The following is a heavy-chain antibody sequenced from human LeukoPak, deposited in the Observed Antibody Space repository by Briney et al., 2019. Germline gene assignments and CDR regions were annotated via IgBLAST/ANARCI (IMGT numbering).Heavy chain of an antibody. CDR3: ASSDYYDSKAFEY. D-gene: IGHD3-22*01. J-gene: IGHJ4*02. V-gene: IGHV1-69*05. CDR1: GGTFSSYA. CDR2: IIPIFGTA. Sequence: RASVKVSCKASGGTFSSYAISWVRQAPGQGLEWMGGIIPIFGTANYAQKLQGRVTMTTDTSTSTAYMELRSLRSDDTAVYYCASSDYYDSKAFEYWGQGTLVTVSS.